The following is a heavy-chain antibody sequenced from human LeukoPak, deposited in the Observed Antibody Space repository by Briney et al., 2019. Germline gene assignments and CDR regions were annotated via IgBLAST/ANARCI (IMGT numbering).Heavy chain of an antibody. CDR1: GFTFGDYA. D-gene: IGHD3-10*01. J-gene: IGHJ4*02. CDR2: IRWNSGYI. Sequence: QSGGSLRLSCAASGFTFGDYAMHWVRQAPGKGLEWVSGIRWNSGYIGSEDSVKGRFTISRDKAKNSLYLQMNSLRAEDTALYYCAKGSYGSGSYVDYWGQGTLITVSS. V-gene: IGHV3-9*01. CDR3: AKGSYGSGSYVDY.